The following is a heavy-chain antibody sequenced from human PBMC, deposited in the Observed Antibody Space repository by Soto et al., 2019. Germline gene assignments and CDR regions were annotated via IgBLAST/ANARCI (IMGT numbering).Heavy chain of an antibody. V-gene: IGHV4-30-2*01. CDR2: MYHSGST. CDR3: ARVSDD. J-gene: IGHJ4*02. CDR1: GGSISSGGYS. Sequence: SETLSLTCAVSGGSISSGGYSWSWIRQPPGKGLEWIGYMYHSGSTYYNLSLKSRVTISIDRSKNQFSLELSSVTAADTAVYYCARVSDDWGQGILVTVT.